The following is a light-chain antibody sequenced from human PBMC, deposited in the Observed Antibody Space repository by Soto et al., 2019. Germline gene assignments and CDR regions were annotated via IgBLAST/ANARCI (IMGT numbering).Light chain of an antibody. V-gene: IGLV2-8*01. CDR2: EVN. Sequence: QSVLNQRPSASGSPGQSVAISCTGTSSDVGGYNYVSWYQQHPGKAPKLMIYEVNKRPSGVPDRFSGSKSGNTASLTVSGLQAEDEADYYCSSYAGSSNVFGTGTKVTVL. CDR3: SSYAGSSNV. J-gene: IGLJ1*01. CDR1: SSDVGGYNY.